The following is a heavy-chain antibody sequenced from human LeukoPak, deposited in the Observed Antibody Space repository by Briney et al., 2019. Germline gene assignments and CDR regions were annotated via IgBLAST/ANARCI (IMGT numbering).Heavy chain of an antibody. CDR1: GYTFTGYY. V-gene: IGHV1-2*02. CDR2: INPNSGGT. Sequence: ASVKVSCKASGYTFTGYYMHWVRQAPGQGLEWVGWINPNSGGTNYAQKFQGRVTMTSDTSISTAYMELSRLRSDDTAVYYCARAISGGSPITASDYWGQGTLVTVSS. J-gene: IGHJ4*02. CDR3: ARAISGGSPITASDY. D-gene: IGHD2-15*01.